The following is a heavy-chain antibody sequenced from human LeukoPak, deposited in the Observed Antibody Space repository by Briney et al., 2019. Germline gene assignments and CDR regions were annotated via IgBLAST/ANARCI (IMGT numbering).Heavy chain of an antibody. J-gene: IGHJ4*02. CDR2: ISGSGGST. CDR3: AREGRTGEIDY. Sequence: PGGSLRLSCAASGFAFFSYAMTWVRQAPGKGLEWVSLISGSGGSTYYADSVKGRLTISRDNSKNTLYLQVNSLRTDDTAVYYCAREGRTGEIDYWGQGTPVTVSS. D-gene: IGHD7-27*01. CDR1: GFAFFSYA. V-gene: IGHV3-23*01.